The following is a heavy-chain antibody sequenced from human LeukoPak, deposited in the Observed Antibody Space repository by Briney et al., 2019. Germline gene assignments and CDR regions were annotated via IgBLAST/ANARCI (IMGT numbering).Heavy chain of an antibody. V-gene: IGHV4-61*02. CDR1: GGSISSGSYY. Sequence: SQTLSLTCTVSGGSISSGSYYWSWIRQPAGKGLEWIGRIYTSGSTNYNPSLKSRVTISVDTSKNQFSLKLSSVTAADTAVYYCAREGGYSYGINWFDPWGQGTLVTVSS. CDR3: AREGGYSYGINWFDP. J-gene: IGHJ5*02. CDR2: IYTSGST. D-gene: IGHD5-18*01.